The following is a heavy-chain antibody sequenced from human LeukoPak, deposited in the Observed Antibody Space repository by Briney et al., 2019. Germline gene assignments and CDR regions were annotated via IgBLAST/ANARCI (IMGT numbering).Heavy chain of an antibody. V-gene: IGHV4-59*01. Sequence: SETLSLTCTVSGGSISSYYWSWIRQPPGKGLEWIGYIYYSGSTNYNPSLKSRVTISVDTSKNQFSLKLSSVPAADTAVYYCARLTTEFEYWGQGTLVNVSS. CDR2: IYYSGST. D-gene: IGHD1-14*01. CDR1: GGSISSYY. J-gene: IGHJ4*02. CDR3: ARLTTEFEY.